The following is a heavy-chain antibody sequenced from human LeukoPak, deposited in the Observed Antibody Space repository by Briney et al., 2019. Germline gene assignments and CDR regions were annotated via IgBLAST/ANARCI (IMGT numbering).Heavy chain of an antibody. CDR1: GGSIGRSSYY. Sequence: SETLSLTCTVSGGSIGRSSYYWGWIRQPPGKGLEWIGNIYYNGNTDYNPSLKSRVTISVDTSKNQFSLKLSSVTAADTAVYYCARGGSGVVAATYYYYYMDVWGKGTTVTVSS. V-gene: IGHV4-39*07. CDR3: ARGGSGVVAATYYYYYMDV. J-gene: IGHJ6*03. D-gene: IGHD2-15*01. CDR2: IYYNGNT.